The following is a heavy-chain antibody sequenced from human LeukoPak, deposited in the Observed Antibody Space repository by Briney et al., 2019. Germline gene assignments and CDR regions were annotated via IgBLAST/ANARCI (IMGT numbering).Heavy chain of an antibody. CDR1: GFTSSNYW. J-gene: IGHJ4*02. V-gene: IGHV3-74*01. CDR2: INNDGTST. CDR3: ASFGSSGYWLDY. Sequence: GGSLRLSCAASGFTSSNYWMHWVRQVPGKGLVWVSHINNDGTSTSYADSVKGRFTISRDNAKHTLYLQMNSLRAEDTAVYYCASFGSSGYWLDYWGQGALDTVSS. D-gene: IGHD3-22*01.